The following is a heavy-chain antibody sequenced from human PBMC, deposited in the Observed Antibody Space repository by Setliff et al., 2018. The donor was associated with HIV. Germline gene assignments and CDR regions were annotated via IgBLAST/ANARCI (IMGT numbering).Heavy chain of an antibody. CDR1: GYSFTSYW. Sequence: PGESLKISCKGSGYSFTSYWIAWVRQMPGKGLEWMGIIYPGDSHTRYSPSFQGQVTFSADKSISTAYLQWSSLKASDTAIYYCTRHILAYCAGGYYPLDYWGQGTLVTVSS. CDR2: IYPGDSHT. D-gene: IGHD2-21*02. V-gene: IGHV5-51*01. J-gene: IGHJ4*02. CDR3: TRHILAYCAGGYYPLDY.